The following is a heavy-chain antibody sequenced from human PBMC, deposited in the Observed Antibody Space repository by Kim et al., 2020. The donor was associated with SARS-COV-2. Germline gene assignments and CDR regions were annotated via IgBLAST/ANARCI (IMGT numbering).Heavy chain of an antibody. D-gene: IGHD3-10*01. Sequence: SVKVSCKASGGTFSSYAISWVRQAPGQGLEWMGGIIPIFGTANYAQKLQGRVTITADESTSTAYMELSSLRSDDTAVYYCARGYYGSGSAYFFDSWGQRTLVTLSS. CDR2: IIPIFGTA. CDR1: GGTFSSYA. J-gene: IGHJ4*02. CDR3: ARGYYGSGSAYFFDS. V-gene: IGHV1-69*13.